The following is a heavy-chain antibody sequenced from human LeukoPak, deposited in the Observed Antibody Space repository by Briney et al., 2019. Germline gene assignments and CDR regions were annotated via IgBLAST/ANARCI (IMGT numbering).Heavy chain of an antibody. V-gene: IGHV1-69*05. CDR2: IIPIFGTA. Sequence: SVKVACKASGGTFSSYAISWVRQAPGQGLEWMGGIIPIFGTANYAQKFQGRVTITTDESTSTAYMELSSLRSEDTAVYYCARAQQPTRYYFDYWGQGTLVTVSS. CDR1: GGTFSSYA. D-gene: IGHD6-13*01. CDR3: ARAQQPTRYYFDY. J-gene: IGHJ4*02.